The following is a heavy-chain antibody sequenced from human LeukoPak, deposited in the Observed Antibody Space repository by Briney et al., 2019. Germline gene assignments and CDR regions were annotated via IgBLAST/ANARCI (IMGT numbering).Heavy chain of an antibody. CDR1: GFTFSDYY. CDR3: AKVVEHYDSSGYWMGFDAFDI. J-gene: IGHJ3*02. CDR2: ISGSGGST. Sequence: GGSLRLSCAASGFTFSDYYMSWIRQAPGKGLEWVSAISGSGGSTYYADSVKGRFTISRDNSKNTLYLQMNSLRAEDTAVYYCAKVVEHYDSSGYWMGFDAFDIWGQGTMVTVSS. V-gene: IGHV3-23*01. D-gene: IGHD3-22*01.